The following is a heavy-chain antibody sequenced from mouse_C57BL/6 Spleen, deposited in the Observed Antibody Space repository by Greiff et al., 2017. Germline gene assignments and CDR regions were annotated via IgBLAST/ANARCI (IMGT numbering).Heavy chain of an antibody. CDR1: GYSFTSYY. J-gene: IGHJ4*01. D-gene: IGHD1-1*01. Sequence: VKLMESGPELVKPGASVKISCKASGYSFTSYYIHWVKQRPGQGLEWIGWIYPGSGNTKYNEKFKGKATLTADTSSSTAYMQLSSLTSEDSAVYYCARPGSSPYYAMDYWGQGTSVTVSS. CDR2: IYPGSGNT. V-gene: IGHV1-66*01. CDR3: ARPGSSPYYAMDY.